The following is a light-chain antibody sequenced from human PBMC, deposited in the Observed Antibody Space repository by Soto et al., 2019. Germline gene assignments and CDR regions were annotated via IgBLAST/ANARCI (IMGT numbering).Light chain of an antibody. V-gene: IGKV3-20*01. J-gene: IGKJ1*01. CDR3: QQYGSSPWT. CDR2: GAS. Sequence: EIVLTQSPGTLSLSPGERAALSCRASQSVNSNNVAWYQQKPGQAPRLLIYGASTRVTGIPDRFSGSGSGTDFTLTINILEPEDFAVYHCQQYGSSPWTFGQGTKVEIK. CDR1: QSVNSNN.